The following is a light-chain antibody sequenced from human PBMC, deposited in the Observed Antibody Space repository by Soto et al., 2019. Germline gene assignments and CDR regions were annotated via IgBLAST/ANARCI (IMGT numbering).Light chain of an antibody. CDR3: AGWDDSLNGLDV. CDR1: SSNIGSNT. CDR2: TNN. J-gene: IGLJ1*01. Sequence: QSVLTQPPSASGTPGQRVTISCSGSSSNIGSNTVNWYQQLPGTAPKLLIHTNNERPSGVPDRFSGSKSGTSASLAISGLQSKDEADYYCAGWDDSLNGLDVFGTGTKVTVL. V-gene: IGLV1-44*01.